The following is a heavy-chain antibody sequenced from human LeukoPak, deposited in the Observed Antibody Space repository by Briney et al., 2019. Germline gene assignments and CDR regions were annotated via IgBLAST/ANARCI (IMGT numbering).Heavy chain of an antibody. CDR2: VYYSGST. CDR3: ARERFGGNSGAFDI. CDR1: GASVKSDY. Sequence: SETLSLTCSVSGASVKSDYWSWIRQSPGKGLEWIANVYYSGSTNYNPSLKSRVTISVDTSKNQFSLKLSPVTAADTAVYYCARERFGGNSGAFDIWGQGTMVTVSS. D-gene: IGHD4-23*01. V-gene: IGHV4-59*02. J-gene: IGHJ3*02.